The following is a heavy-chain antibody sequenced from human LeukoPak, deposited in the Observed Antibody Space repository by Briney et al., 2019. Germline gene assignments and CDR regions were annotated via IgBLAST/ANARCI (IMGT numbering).Heavy chain of an antibody. D-gene: IGHD2-2*01. J-gene: IGHJ4*02. CDR2: ISYSGTT. V-gene: IGHV4-59*01. CDR3: ARSRPAAYMYHFDH. Sequence: SETLSLTCTVSGGAISSYYWSWIRQPPGKGLEWIGYISYSGTTNYNPSLRIRVTISVDSSKNQFSLKLSSVTAADTAVYYCARSRPAAYMYHFDHWGQGTQVTVSS. CDR1: GGAISSYY.